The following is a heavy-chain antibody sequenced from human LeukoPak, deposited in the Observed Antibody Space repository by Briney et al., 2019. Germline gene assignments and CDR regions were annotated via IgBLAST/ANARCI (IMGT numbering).Heavy chain of an antibody. CDR1: GCSFSSCSFH. CDR2: IYYSGST. J-gene: IGHJ5*02. Sequence: PSGTLSLTCTVSGCSFSSCSFHWVWIPPPPGKGLVWFGSIYYSGSTYYNPSYKSRVTICVDTYNNQFSLMLSSVTAADTAVYYCARYSKWYSSSWYRGFYWFDPWGQGTLVTVSS. CDR3: ARYSKWYSSSWYRGFYWFDP. D-gene: IGHD6-13*01. V-gene: IGHV4-39*01.